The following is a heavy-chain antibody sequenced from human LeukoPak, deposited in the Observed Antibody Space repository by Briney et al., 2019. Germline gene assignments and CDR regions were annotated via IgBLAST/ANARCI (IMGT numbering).Heavy chain of an antibody. D-gene: IGHD3-10*01. CDR2: ISSSSGYI. CDR3: AREDTMVRGVFDY. V-gene: IGHV3-21*01. CDR1: GFTFSNYS. Sequence: GGSLSLSCAASGFTFSNYSMNWVRQAPGKGLEWVSSISSSSGYIYYADSVKGRFTISRDNAKNSLYLQMNSLRAEDTAVYYCAREDTMVRGVFDYWGQGTLVTVSS. J-gene: IGHJ4*02.